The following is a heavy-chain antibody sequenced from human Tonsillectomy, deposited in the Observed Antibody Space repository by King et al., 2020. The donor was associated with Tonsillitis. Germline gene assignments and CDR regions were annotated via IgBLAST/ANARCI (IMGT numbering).Heavy chain of an antibody. V-gene: IGHV3-7*03. CDR3: ARETTDTSGWFFDS. CDR1: VFTLSSYC. J-gene: IGHJ4*02. CDR2: IKQDGSDR. Sequence: VQLVESGGGLVQPGGSLRLSCAASVFTLSSYCMSWVRQAPGKGREWVSDIKQDGSDRYFADSLKGRFTISRDNAKNSLYLQINSLRAEDTAFYYCARETTDTSGWFFDSWGQGTLVTVSS. D-gene: IGHD6-19*01.